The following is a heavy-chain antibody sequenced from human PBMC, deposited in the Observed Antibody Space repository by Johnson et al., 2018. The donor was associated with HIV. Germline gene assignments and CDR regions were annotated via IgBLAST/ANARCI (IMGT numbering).Heavy chain of an antibody. CDR3: AREWSSSRWTYGCDI. J-gene: IGHJ3*02. CDR2: IWPAGNNR. CDR1: GLTLSAYG. V-gene: IGHV3-33*01. D-gene: IGHD6-13*01. Sequence: QVQLVESGGGVVRPGGSLRLSCEASGLTLSAYGLHWVRQAPGKGLEWVAVIWPAGNNRYYADSVKGRFTVSRDNSKNTLYLQMNNLRAEDMAVYYCAREWSSSRWTYGCDIWGQGTMVTVSS.